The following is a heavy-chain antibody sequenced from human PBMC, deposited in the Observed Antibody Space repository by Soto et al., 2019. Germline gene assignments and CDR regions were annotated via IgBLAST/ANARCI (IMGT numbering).Heavy chain of an antibody. Sequence: PSEALSLTCTVSGGSVNSNSYSWGWIRQSPGKGLEWIGTIYSSETTHYNPSLRSRVTISVDTSMNEFSLSLSSVTAADTAVYYCAKNWNWGSLVHWGQGTLVTVSS. CDR1: GGSVNSNSYS. CDR3: AKNWNWGSLVH. J-gene: IGHJ4*02. V-gene: IGHV4-39*01. CDR2: IYSSETT. D-gene: IGHD7-27*01.